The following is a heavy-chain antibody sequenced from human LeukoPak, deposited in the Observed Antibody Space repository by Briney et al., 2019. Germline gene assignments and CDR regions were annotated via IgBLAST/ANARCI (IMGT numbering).Heavy chain of an antibody. CDR1: GFTFSDYG. J-gene: IGHJ5*01. CDR2: IRNDGSYE. D-gene: IGHD2-15*01. Sequence: QSGGSLRLSCAASGFTFSDYGMHWVRQAPGKGLEWVAFIRNDGSYEYYPDSVKGRFTISRDNSRNALFLQMNSLRAEDTAVYYCAKGRSPSHNSFNSWGQGTLVTVSS. CDR3: AKGRSPSHNSFNS. V-gene: IGHV3-30*02.